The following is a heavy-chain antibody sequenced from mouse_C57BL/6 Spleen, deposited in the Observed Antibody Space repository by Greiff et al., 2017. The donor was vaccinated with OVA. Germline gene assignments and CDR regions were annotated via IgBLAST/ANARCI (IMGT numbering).Heavy chain of an antibody. CDR2: IHPSDSAT. CDR1: GYTFTSYW. CDR3: ASRSGAWFAY. Sequence: QVQLQQPGAELVKPGASVKVSCKASGYTFTSYWMHWVKQRPGKGLEWIGRIHPSDSATIYNQQFKGQATLTVDKSSSPAYMQLSSLKSEDSAVYYCASRSGAWFAYWGQGTLVTVSA. V-gene: IGHV1-74*01. D-gene: IGHD1-1*02. J-gene: IGHJ3*01.